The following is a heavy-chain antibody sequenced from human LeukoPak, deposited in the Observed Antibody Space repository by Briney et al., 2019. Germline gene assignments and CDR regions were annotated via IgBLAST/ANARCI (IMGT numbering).Heavy chain of an antibody. CDR2: ISSSSSYI. D-gene: IGHD3-10*01. V-gene: IGHV3-21*01. J-gene: IGHJ4*02. CDR3: AQTGGYGSGSYYNPYFDY. Sequence: PGGSLRLSCAASGFTFTTYTMNWVRQAPGKGLEWVSSISSSSSYIYYADSVKGRFTISRDNAKNSLYLQMNSLRAEDTAVYYCAQTGGYGSGSYYNPYFDYWGQGTLVTVSS. CDR1: GFTFTTYT.